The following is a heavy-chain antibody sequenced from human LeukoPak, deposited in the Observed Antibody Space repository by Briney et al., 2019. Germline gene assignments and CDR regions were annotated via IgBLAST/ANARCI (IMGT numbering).Heavy chain of an antibody. CDR1: GFTFSSYA. CDR2: ISGSGGST. V-gene: IGHV3-23*01. J-gene: IGHJ4*02. Sequence: PGGSLRLSCAASGFTFSSYAMSWVRQAPGKGLEWVSAISGSGGSTYYADSVEGRFTISRDNSKNTLYLQMNSLRAEDTAVYYCAKGVVITTWAYFDYWGQGTLVTVSS. CDR3: AKGVVITTWAYFDY. D-gene: IGHD3-22*01.